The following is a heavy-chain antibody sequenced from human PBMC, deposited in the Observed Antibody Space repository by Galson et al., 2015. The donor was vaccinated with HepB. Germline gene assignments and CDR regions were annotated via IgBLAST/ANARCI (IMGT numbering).Heavy chain of an antibody. V-gene: IGHV1-18*01. CDR3: ARARGKWEVNAFDI. D-gene: IGHD1-26*01. CDR2: ISAYNGNT. J-gene: IGHJ3*02. CDR1: GYTFTSYG. Sequence: SVKVSCKASGYTFTSYGISWVRQAPGQGLEWMGWISAYNGNTNYAQKLQGRVTMTTDTSTSTAYMELRSLRSDDTAVYYCARARGKWEVNAFDIWGQGTMVTVSS.